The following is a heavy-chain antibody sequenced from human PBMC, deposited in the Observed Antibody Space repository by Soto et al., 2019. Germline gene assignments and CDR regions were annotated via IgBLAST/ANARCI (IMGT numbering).Heavy chain of an antibody. CDR1: GFTFSSYG. Sequence: GGSLRLSCAASGFTFSSYGMHWVRQTPGKGLEWVAVISYDGSNKYYADSVKGRFTISRDNSKNTLYLQMNSLRAEDTAVYYCAKDLIGHGTPEGFDYWGQGTLVTVSS. CDR3: AKDLIGHGTPEGFDY. V-gene: IGHV3-30*18. J-gene: IGHJ4*02. CDR2: ISYDGSNK.